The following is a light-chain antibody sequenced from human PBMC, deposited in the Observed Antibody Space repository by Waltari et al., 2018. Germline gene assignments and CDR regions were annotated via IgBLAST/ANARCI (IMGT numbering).Light chain of an antibody. CDR2: GSS. V-gene: IGLV1-40*01. CDR1: SSNIGAGYA. Sequence: QSVLTQPPSVSGPPGQRVPISRTGSSSNIGAGYAVHWYQQLPGTAPKLLIYGSSNRPSGVPDRFSGSKSGTSASLAITGLQAEDEADYYCQSYDSSLSGSKVFGTGTKVTVL. J-gene: IGLJ1*01. CDR3: QSYDSSLSGSKV.